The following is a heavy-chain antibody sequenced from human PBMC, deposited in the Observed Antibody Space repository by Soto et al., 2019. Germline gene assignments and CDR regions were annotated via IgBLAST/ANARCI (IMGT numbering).Heavy chain of an antibody. CDR2: IWYDGSNK. J-gene: IGHJ1*01. CDR1: GFTFSSYG. Sequence: PGGSLRLSCAASGFTFSSYGMHWVRQAPGKGLEWVAVIWYDGSNKYYADSVKGRFTISRDNSKNTLYLQMNSLRAEDTAVYYCARGVWDYYDSSGLQHWGQGTLVTVSS. D-gene: IGHD3-22*01. CDR3: ARGVWDYYDSSGLQH. V-gene: IGHV3-33*01.